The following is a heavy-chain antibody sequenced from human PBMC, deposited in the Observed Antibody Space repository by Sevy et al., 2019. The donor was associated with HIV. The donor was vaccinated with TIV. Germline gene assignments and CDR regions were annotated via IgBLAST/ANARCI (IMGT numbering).Heavy chain of an antibody. J-gene: IGHJ5*02. V-gene: IGHV4-4*07. CDR3: ARGPNYDDYANWFDP. Sequence: SETLSLTCTVSGGSISSYYWSWIRQPAGKGLEWIGRIYTSGSTNYNPSLKCRVTMSVDTSKNQFSLKLNSVTAADTAVYYCARGPNYDDYANWFDPWGQGTLVTVSS. D-gene: IGHD4-17*01. CDR2: IYTSGST. CDR1: GGSISSYY.